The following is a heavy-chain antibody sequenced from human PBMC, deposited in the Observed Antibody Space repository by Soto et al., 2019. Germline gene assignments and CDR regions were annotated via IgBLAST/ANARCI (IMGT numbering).Heavy chain of an antibody. D-gene: IGHD3-10*01. CDR3: ARDSVDGCGYGCFYYCSGSYFDY. CDR2: ISSSGSTI. J-gene: IGHJ4*02. CDR1: GFTFSSYE. Sequence: GGSLRLSCAASGFTFSSYEMNWVRQAPGKGLEWVSYISSSGSTIYYADSVKGRFTISRDNAKNSLYLQMNSLRAEDSAVYYCARDSVDGCGYGCFYYCSGSYFDYWGQGTLVTVSS. V-gene: IGHV3-48*03.